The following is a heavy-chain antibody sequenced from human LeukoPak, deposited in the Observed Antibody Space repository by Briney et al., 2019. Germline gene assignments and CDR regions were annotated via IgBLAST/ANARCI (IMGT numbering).Heavy chain of an antibody. V-gene: IGHV1-2*06. CDR3: ARRKGEPNIFDS. Sequence: GASVKVSCKASGYTFISYGISWVRQAPGQGLEWMGRINPNNGGTNYAQKFQGRVTMTRDTSVSTAYMELSRLRSDDTAVYYCARRKGEPNIFDSWGQGTLVTVSS. D-gene: IGHD3-16*01. J-gene: IGHJ4*02. CDR2: INPNNGGT. CDR1: GYTFISYG.